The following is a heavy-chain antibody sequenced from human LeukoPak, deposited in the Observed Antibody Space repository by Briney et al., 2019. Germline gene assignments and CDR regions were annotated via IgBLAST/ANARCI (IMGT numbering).Heavy chain of an antibody. J-gene: IGHJ3*02. D-gene: IGHD2-2*01. CDR3: ATPYCSGNSCPDVFNM. V-gene: IGHV4-31*03. Sequence: NASQTLSLTCNVSGVSVSDGRYYWTWLRQHPGKGLEWIGYKYYSGSAKYNPSLKSRLTISIDTSKNQFSLQLSSVTAADTATYYCATPYCSGNSCPDVFNMWGQGTRVTVSS. CDR1: GVSVSDGRYY. CDR2: KYYSGSA.